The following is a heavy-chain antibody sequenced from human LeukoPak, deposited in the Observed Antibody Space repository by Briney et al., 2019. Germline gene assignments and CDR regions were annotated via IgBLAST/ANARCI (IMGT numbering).Heavy chain of an antibody. CDR1: GFTFDDYA. CDR2: ISWNSGSI. CDR3: AKDSSSSTHYYYYGMDV. D-gene: IGHD6-6*01. Sequence: PGGSLRLPCAASGFTFDDYAMHWVRQAPGKGLEWVSGISWNSGSIGYADSVKGRFTISRDNAKNSLYLQMNSLRAEDTALYYCAKDSSSSTHYYYYGMDVWGQGTTVTVSS. J-gene: IGHJ6*02. V-gene: IGHV3-9*01.